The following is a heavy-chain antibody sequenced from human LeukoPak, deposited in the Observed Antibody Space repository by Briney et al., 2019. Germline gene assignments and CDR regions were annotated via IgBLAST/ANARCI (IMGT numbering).Heavy chain of an antibody. J-gene: IGHJ4*02. D-gene: IGHD3-10*01. CDR3: ARDQYYASGSHFDY. Sequence: SETLSLTCTVSGYSISSGYYWGWIRQPPGKGLEWIGSIYHSGSTYYNPSLKSRVTISVDTSKNQFSLKLSSVTAADTAVYYCARDQYYASGSHFDYWGQGTLVTVSS. CDR1: GYSISSGYY. CDR2: IYHSGST. V-gene: IGHV4-38-2*02.